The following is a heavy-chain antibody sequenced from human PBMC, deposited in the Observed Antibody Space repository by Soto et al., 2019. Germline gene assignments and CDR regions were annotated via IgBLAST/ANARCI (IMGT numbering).Heavy chain of an antibody. V-gene: IGHV4-59*01. D-gene: IGHD5-18*01. CDR1: GGSISDYY. CDR3: ARGFTTKVIDY. Sequence: SETLSLTCTVSGGSISDYYWSWIRQPPGKGLEWIGYIYYSGSTNYNPSLKSRVTISVDTSKNQFSLKLSSVTAADTAVYCCARGFTTKVIDYWGQGTLVTVSS. J-gene: IGHJ4*02. CDR2: IYYSGST.